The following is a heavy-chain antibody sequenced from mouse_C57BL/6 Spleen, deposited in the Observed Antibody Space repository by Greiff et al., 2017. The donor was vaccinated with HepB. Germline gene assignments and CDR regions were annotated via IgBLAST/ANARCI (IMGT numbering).Heavy chain of an antibody. Sequence: DVKLVESGGGLVKPGGSLKLSCAASGFTFSDYGMHWVRQAPEKGLEWVAYISSGSSTIYYADTVKGRFTISRDNAKNTLFLQMTSLRSEDTAMYYCARYYYGSSYGWFAYWGQGTLVTVSA. D-gene: IGHD1-1*01. CDR1: GFTFSDYG. CDR3: ARYYYGSSYGWFAY. J-gene: IGHJ3*01. V-gene: IGHV5-17*01. CDR2: ISSGSSTI.